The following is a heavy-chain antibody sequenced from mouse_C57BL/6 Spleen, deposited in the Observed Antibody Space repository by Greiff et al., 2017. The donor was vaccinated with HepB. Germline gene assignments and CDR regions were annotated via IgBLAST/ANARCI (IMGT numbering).Heavy chain of an antibody. V-gene: IGHV1-80*01. CDR3: ASEIYYGPYAMDY. J-gene: IGHJ4*01. Sequence: VQLQQSGAELVKPGASVKISCKASGYAFSSYWMNWVKQRPGKGLEWIGQIYPGDGDTNYNGKFKGKATLTADKSSSTAYMQLSSLTSEDSAVYFCASEIYYGPYAMDYWGQRTSVTVSS. CDR1: GYAFSSYW. D-gene: IGHD2-1*01. CDR2: IYPGDGDT.